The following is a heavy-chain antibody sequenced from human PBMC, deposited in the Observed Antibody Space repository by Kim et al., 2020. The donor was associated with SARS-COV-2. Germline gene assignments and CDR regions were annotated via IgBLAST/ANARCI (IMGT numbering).Heavy chain of an antibody. Sequence: YSNQSLKSLGTISVDTSKNQFSLRLTSVTAADTAVYYCARQTEAGTGHFDYWGQGSLVTVSS. V-gene: IGHV4-39*01. CDR3: ARQTEAGTGHFDY. D-gene: IGHD6-13*01. J-gene: IGHJ4*02.